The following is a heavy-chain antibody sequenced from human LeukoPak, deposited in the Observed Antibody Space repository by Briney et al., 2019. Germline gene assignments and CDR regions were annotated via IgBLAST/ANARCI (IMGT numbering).Heavy chain of an antibody. CDR3: ARDGGCSGGSCYSGSYG. Sequence: GGSLRLSCAASGFTFSSYSMNWVRQAPGKGLEWVSSISSSSSYIYYADSVKGRFTISRDNAKNSLYLQMSSLRAEDTAVYYCARDGGCSGGSCYSGSYGWGQGTLVTVSS. CDR2: ISSSSSYI. J-gene: IGHJ4*02. D-gene: IGHD2-15*01. CDR1: GFTFSSYS. V-gene: IGHV3-21*01.